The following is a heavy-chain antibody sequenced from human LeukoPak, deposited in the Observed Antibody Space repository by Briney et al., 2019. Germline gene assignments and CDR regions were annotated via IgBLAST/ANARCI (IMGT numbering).Heavy chain of an antibody. Sequence: SETLSLTCTVSGGSISSSSYYWGWIRQPPGKGLEWIGSIYYSGSTYYNPSLKSRVTISVDTSKNQFSLKLSSVTAADTAVYYCARVGSPITMVRGVIRGFDYWGQGTLVTVSS. J-gene: IGHJ4*02. V-gene: IGHV4-39*07. CDR2: IYYSGST. D-gene: IGHD3-10*01. CDR1: GGSISSSSYY. CDR3: ARVGSPITMVRGVIRGFDY.